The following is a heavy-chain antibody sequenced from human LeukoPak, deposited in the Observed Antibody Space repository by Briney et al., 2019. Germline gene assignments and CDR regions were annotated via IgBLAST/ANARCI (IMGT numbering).Heavy chain of an antibody. CDR2: IYYSGDS. D-gene: IGHD6-19*01. CDR3: ARGGWSYDY. Sequence: ASETLSLTCTVSGGSISPHYWSWIRQPPGKGLEWVGYIYYSGDSNCNPSPKSRVTLSVDTSKNQVSLTLSSVTTADTAVYYCARGGWSYDYWGQGTLVTVSS. J-gene: IGHJ4*02. V-gene: IGHV4-59*11. CDR1: GGSISPHY.